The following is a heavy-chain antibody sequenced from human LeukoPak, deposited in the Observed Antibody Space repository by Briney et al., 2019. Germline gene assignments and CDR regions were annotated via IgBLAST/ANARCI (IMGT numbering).Heavy chain of an antibody. V-gene: IGHV1-69*13. CDR3: ARDIRYYYDSSGYYQNYYYGMDV. CDR1: GGTFSSYA. D-gene: IGHD3-22*01. Sequence: SVKVSCKASGGTFSSYAISWVRQAPGQGLEWMGGIIPIFGTANYAQKFQGRVTITADESTSTAYMELSSLRSEDTAVYYCARDIRYYYDSSGYYQNYYYGMDVWGQGTTVTVSS. CDR2: IIPIFGTA. J-gene: IGHJ6*02.